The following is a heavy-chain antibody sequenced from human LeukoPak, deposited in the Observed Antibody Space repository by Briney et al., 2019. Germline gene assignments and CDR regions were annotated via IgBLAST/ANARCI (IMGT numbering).Heavy chain of an antibody. J-gene: IGHJ4*02. CDR1: GFTHSSYW. D-gene: IGHD2-2*01. V-gene: IGHV3-74*01. CDR2: INSDGSST. Sequence: GGSLRLSCAGSGFTHSSYWMHWVRQAPGKGLVWVSRINSDGSSTSYADSVRGRFTISRDNAKNTLYLQMNSLRAEDTAVYYCARMEFDCSSTSCYGDYWGQGTLVTVSS. CDR3: ARMEFDCSSTSCYGDY.